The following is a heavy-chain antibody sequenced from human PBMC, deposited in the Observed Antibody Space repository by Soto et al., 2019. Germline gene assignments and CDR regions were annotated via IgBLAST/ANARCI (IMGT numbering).Heavy chain of an antibody. CDR3: TRDDADYSGGCCYGVPIDV. V-gene: IGHV3-66*01. CDR2: IQSGGST. Sequence: EVQLVESGGGLVQPGGSLRLSCAASGFTVSSKYMSWVRQAPGKGLEWVSLIQSGGSTYYAGSVKGRFTISRDNSENTLFLQMNSLRVKDTAVYYCTRDDADYSGGCCYGVPIDVGSKWTTVTVTP. CDR1: GFTVSSKY. D-gene: IGHD2-15*01. J-gene: IGHJ6*04.